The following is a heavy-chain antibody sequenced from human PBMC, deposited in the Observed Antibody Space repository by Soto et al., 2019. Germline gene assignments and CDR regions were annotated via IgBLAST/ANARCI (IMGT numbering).Heavy chain of an antibody. CDR1: GYSFTSYW. CDR2: VYPGDSDT. V-gene: IGHV5-51*01. D-gene: IGHD3-10*01. J-gene: IGHJ3*02. Sequence: GESLKISCKGSGYSFTSYWIGWGRQIPGKGLEWIGIVYPGDSDTRYSPFFQGQVTISADKSISTAYLQWSSLKASATAMYYCEKRGSGKGIYDAFDIWGQGTMVTVSS. CDR3: EKRGSGKGIYDAFDI.